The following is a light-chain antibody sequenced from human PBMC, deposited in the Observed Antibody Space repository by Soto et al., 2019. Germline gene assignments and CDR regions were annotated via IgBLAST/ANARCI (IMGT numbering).Light chain of an antibody. CDR3: SSYTSSLIPV. J-gene: IGLJ2*01. CDR1: SSDIGAYNY. CDR2: DVS. V-gene: IGLV2-14*03. Sequence: QSALTQPASVSGSPGQSITISCTGTSSDIGAYNYVSWYQQHPGKAPKLMIFDVSDWPSGVSNRFSGSKSGNTASLTISGLQPEDEASYFCSSYTSSLIPVFGGGTKLTVL.